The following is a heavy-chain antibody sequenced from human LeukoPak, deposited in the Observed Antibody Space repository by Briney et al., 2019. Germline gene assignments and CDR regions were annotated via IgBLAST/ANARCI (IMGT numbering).Heavy chain of an antibody. V-gene: IGHV3-21*01. J-gene: IGHJ3*02. D-gene: IGHD6-19*01. Sequence: GGSLRLSCAASGFTFSSYSMNWVRQAPGKGLEWVSSISSSSSYTYYADSVKGRFTISRENAKNSLYLQMNSLRAEDTAVYYCARATISVAYAFDIWGQGTMVTVSS. CDR2: ISSSSSYT. CDR3: ARATISVAYAFDI. CDR1: GFTFSSYS.